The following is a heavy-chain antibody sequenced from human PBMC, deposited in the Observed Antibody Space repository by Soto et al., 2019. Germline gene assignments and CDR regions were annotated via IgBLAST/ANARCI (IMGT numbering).Heavy chain of an antibody. D-gene: IGHD3-16*02. CDR3: ARGDDYVWGSYRPYYFAY. CDR2: ISYDGSNK. Sequence: QVQLLESGGGVVQPGRSLRLSCAASGFTFRSYAMHWVRQAPGKGLEWVAVISYDGSNKYYADYVKGRFTISRDNSKNTRYMQMNSLRAEDTDVYYCARGDDYVWGSYRPYYFAYWGQGTLVTVSS. V-gene: IGHV3-30-3*01. CDR1: GFTFRSYA. J-gene: IGHJ4*02.